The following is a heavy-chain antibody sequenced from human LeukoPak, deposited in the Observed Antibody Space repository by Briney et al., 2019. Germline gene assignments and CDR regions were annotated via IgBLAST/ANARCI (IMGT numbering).Heavy chain of an antibody. CDR3: ARDVVVVVAATHLTYYFDY. Sequence: ASVKVSCKASGYTFTSYGISWVRQAPGQGLEWMGWISAYNGNTNYAQKLQGRVTMTTDTSTSTAYMELRSLRSDDTAVYYRARDVVVVVAATHLTYYFDYWGQGTLVTVSS. J-gene: IGHJ4*02. CDR2: ISAYNGNT. CDR1: GYTFTSYG. D-gene: IGHD2-15*01. V-gene: IGHV1-18*01.